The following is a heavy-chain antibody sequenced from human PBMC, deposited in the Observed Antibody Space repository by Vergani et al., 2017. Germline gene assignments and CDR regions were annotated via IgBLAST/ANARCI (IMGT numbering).Heavy chain of an antibody. Sequence: VQLVESGGGVVQPGRSLRLSCAASGFTFSSYAMHWVRQAPGKGLEWVAVISYDGSNKYYADSVQGRFTISRDNSKNTLYLQMNSLRAEDTAVYYCARDSGSGSYYRGYFDYWGQGTLVTVSS. J-gene: IGHJ4*02. CDR1: GFTFSSYA. V-gene: IGHV3-30*01. D-gene: IGHD1-26*01. CDR3: ARDSGSGSYYRGYFDY. CDR2: ISYDGSNK.